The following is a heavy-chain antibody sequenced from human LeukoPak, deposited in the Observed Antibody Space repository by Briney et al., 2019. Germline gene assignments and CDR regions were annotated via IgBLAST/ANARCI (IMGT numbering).Heavy chain of an antibody. V-gene: IGHV1-2*02. Sequence: ASVKVSCKASGYTFTGYYMHWVRQAPGQGLEWMGWIDPNSGGTNYAQKFQGRVTMTRDTSISTAYMELSRLRSDDTAVYYCASYVGGSGTYYFDYWGQGTLVTVSS. CDR1: GYTFTGYY. CDR3: ASYVGGSGTYYFDY. D-gene: IGHD3-10*01. CDR2: IDPNSGGT. J-gene: IGHJ4*02.